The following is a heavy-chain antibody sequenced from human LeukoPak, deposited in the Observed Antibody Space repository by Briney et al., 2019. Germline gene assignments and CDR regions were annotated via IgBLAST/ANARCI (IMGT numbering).Heavy chain of an antibody. D-gene: IGHD3-22*01. CDR2: ISNDGSNT. J-gene: IGHJ3*02. Sequence: GGSLRLSCAASGFTFSSQWMHWVRQAPGKGLVWVSRISNDGSNTNYADSVKGRFTVSRDNAKNTLYLQMNSLRTEDTAVYYCAKDRAYYDSSAFDIWGQGTMVTVSS. CDR3: AKDRAYYDSSAFDI. CDR1: GFTFSSQW. V-gene: IGHV3-74*01.